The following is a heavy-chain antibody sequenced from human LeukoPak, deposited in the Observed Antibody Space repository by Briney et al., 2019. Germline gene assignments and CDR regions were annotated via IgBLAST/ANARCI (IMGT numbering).Heavy chain of an antibody. CDR2: IYYSGST. J-gene: IGHJ4*02. CDR3: VRAVAGKFDY. Sequence: SETLSLTCTVSGGSISSYYWSWIRQPPGKGLEWIGYIYYSGSTNYNPSLKSRVTISVDTSKNQFSLKLSSVTAAVTAVYYCVRAVAGKFDYSGQGALVTVSS. D-gene: IGHD6-19*01. V-gene: IGHV4-59*08. CDR1: GGSISSYY.